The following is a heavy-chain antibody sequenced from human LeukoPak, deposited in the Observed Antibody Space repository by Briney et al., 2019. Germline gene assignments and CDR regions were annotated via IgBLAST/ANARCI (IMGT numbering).Heavy chain of an antibody. CDR3: ARASIAVAWSFDY. CDR1: GGTFSSYA. J-gene: IGHJ4*02. CDR2: IIPIFGTA. V-gene: IGHV1-69*05. D-gene: IGHD6-19*01. Sequence: ASVKVSCKASGGTFSSYAISWVRQAPGQGLEWMGGIIPIFGTANYAQKFQGRVTMTRDTSISTAYMELSRLRSDDTAVYYCARASIAVAWSFDYWGQGTLVTVSS.